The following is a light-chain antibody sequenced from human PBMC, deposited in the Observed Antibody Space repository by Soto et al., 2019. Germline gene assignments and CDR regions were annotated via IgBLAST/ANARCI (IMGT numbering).Light chain of an antibody. CDR1: QSISSW. CDR2: KAS. J-gene: IGKJ1*01. Sequence: DIQMTQPPSTLSASVGDRVTITCRASQSISSWFAWYQQKPGKAPKLLIYKASSLESGVPSRFSGSGSGTEVTLTISSLQPDDFATYYCQQYPWTFGQGTNVEIK. V-gene: IGKV1-5*03. CDR3: QQYPWT.